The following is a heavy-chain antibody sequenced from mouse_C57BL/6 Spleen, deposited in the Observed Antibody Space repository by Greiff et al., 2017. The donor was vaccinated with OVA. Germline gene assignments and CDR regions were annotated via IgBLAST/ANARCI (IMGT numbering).Heavy chain of an antibody. J-gene: IGHJ3*01. CDR3: AREGGGRFAY. V-gene: IGHV1-61*01. CDR1: GYTFTSYW. Sequence: QVQLQQPGAELVRPGSSVKLSCKASGYTFTSYWMDWVKQRPGQGLEWIGNIYPSDSETHYNQQFKDKATLTVDKSSSTAYMQLSSLTSEDSAVYYCAREGGGRFAYWGQGTLVTVSA. CDR2: IYPSDSET.